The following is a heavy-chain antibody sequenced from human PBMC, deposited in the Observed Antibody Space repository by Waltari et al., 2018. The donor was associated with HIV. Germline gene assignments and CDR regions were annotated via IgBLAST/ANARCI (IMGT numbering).Heavy chain of an antibody. V-gene: IGHV4-34*01. CDR2: INHSGST. J-gene: IGHJ4*02. D-gene: IGHD6-19*01. CDR1: GGSFSGYY. Sequence: QVQLQPWGAGLLKPSETLSLTCAVYGGSFSGYYWSCIRQPPGKGLEWIGEINHSGSTNQNPSLKTRVTISVDASKNQFSLKLSSVTAADTAVYDCARVLAVAGDDYWGQGTMVTVSS. CDR3: ARVLAVAGDDY.